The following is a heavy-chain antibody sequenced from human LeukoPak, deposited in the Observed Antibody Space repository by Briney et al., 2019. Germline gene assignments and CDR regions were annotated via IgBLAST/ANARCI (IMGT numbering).Heavy chain of an antibody. J-gene: IGHJ4*02. CDR3: ARDLGDRFYFDY. CDR1: GFTFSSNG. CDR2: ISYDGSHK. V-gene: IGHV3-30*03. Sequence: GRSLRLSCAASGFTFSSNGMHWVRQAPGKGLEWVAVISYDGSHKYYADSVKGRFTISRDNSKNTLYLQMNSLRAEDTAVYYCARDLGDRFYFDYWGQGTLVTVSS. D-gene: IGHD2-21*02.